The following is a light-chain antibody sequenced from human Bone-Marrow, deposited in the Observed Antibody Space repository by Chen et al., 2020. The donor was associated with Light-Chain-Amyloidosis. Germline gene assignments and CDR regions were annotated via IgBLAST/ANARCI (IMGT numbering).Light chain of an antibody. V-gene: IGLV3-25*03. CDR2: RDT. J-gene: IGLJ2*01. Sequence: SYELTQPPSVSVSPGQTARITCSGDDLPTKYAYWYQQKPGQAPVLVIHRDTERPSGISERFSGSSSGTSATLTISGVQAADEAAYHCQSADSSGTYEVIFGGGTKLTVL. CDR1: DLPTKY. CDR3: QSADSSGTYEVI.